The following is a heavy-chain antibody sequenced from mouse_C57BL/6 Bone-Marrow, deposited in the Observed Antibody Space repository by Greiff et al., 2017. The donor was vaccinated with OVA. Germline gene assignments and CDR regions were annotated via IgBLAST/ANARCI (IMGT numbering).Heavy chain of an antibody. Sequence: DVQLVESGGDLVKPGGSLTLSCAASGFTFSSYGMSWVRQTPDKRLEWVATISSGGSYTYYPDSVKGRFTISRDNAKNTLYLQMSSLKSEDTAMYYCARQYDGYYAYYAMDYWGQGTSVTVSS. CDR2: ISSGGSYT. CDR1: GFTFSSYG. V-gene: IGHV5-6*01. J-gene: IGHJ4*01. CDR3: ARQYDGYYAYYAMDY. D-gene: IGHD2-3*01.